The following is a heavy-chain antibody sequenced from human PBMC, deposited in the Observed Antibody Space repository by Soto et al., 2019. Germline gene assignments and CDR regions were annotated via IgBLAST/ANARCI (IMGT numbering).Heavy chain of an antibody. CDR1: GFTFNNYA. J-gene: IGHJ5*02. CDR3: AKPIASYDILTGPRS. V-gene: IGHV3-23*01. CDR2: ISGIGGST. Sequence: GGSLRLSCVASGFTFNNYAMNWVRQAPGKGLEWVSIISGIGGSTYYADSVKGRFTISRDNSKNTLYLQMNSLRAEDTAVYYCAKPIASYDILTGPRSWGQGTLVTAPQ. D-gene: IGHD3-9*01.